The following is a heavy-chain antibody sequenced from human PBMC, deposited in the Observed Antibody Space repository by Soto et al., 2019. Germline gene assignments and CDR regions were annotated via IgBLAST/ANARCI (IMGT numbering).Heavy chain of an antibody. CDR3: ATVRWNCSSTSCYWPRGNWFDP. CDR1: GYTLTELS. Sequence: VASVKVSCKVSGYTLTELSMHWVRQAPGKGLEWMGGFDPEDGETIYAQKFQGRVTMTEDTSTDTAYMELSSLRSEDTAVYYCATVRWNCSSTSCYWPRGNWFDPRGQGTLVTVSS. J-gene: IGHJ5*02. V-gene: IGHV1-24*01. CDR2: FDPEDGET. D-gene: IGHD2-2*01.